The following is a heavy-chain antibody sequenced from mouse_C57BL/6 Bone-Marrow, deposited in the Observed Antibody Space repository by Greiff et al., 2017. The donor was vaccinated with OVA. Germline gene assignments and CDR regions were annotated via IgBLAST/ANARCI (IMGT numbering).Heavy chain of an antibody. CDR3: ARDGYHWYFDV. V-gene: IGHV1-69*01. CDR1: GYTFTSYW. J-gene: IGHJ1*03. Sequence: QVQLQQPGAELVMPGASVKLSCKASGYTFTSYWMHWVKQRPGQGLEWIGEIDPSASYTNYNQKFKGKSTLTVDKSSSTAYMQLSSLTSEDSAVYYCARDGYHWYFDVWGTGTTVTVSS. CDR2: IDPSASYT. D-gene: IGHD2-3*01.